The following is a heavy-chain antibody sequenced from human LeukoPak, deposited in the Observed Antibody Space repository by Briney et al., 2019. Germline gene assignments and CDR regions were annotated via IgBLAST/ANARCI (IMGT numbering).Heavy chain of an antibody. CDR1: GFTFSSYA. CDR3: ARAGGWYPEDYFDY. J-gene: IGHJ4*02. Sequence: PGGSLRLSCAASGFTFSSYAMHWVRQAPGKGLEWVAVISYDGSNKYYADSVKGRFTISRDNSKNTLYLQMNSLRAEDTAVYYCARAGGWYPEDYFDYWGQGTLVTVSS. V-gene: IGHV3-30-3*01. CDR2: ISYDGSNK. D-gene: IGHD6-19*01.